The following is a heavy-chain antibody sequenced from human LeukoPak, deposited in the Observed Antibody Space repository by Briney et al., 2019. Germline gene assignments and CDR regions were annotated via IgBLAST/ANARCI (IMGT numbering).Heavy chain of an antibody. Sequence: GGSLRLSCTVSGVIFGNYAMNWVRQAPGKGLEWVGFIRSKTYGGTTEYAASVKDRFPISKHHSNSIAYLQMPRLQPDEPAVYYCSFRGLVVVKDYWGEGTLVTVSS. V-gene: IGHV3-49*04. CDR3: SFRGLVVVKDY. D-gene: IGHD3-22*01. CDR2: IRSKTYGGTT. CDR1: GVIFGNYA. J-gene: IGHJ4*02.